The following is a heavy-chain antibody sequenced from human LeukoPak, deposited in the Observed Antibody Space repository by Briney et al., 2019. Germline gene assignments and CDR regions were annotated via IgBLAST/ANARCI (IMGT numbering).Heavy chain of an antibody. CDR2: IRGSGGTT. J-gene: IGHJ1*01. Sequence: GGSLRLSCAASGFTFSRHAMSWVRQAPGKGLEWVSAIRGSGGTTYYADSVKGRFTISRDNSKNTLYLQMNSLRAEDTAVYYCAKDPGDYCSGFSCYSGEYGHFQHWGQGTLVTVSS. CDR1: GFTFSRHA. D-gene: IGHD2-2*01. CDR3: AKDPGDYCSGFSCYSGEYGHFQH. V-gene: IGHV3-23*01.